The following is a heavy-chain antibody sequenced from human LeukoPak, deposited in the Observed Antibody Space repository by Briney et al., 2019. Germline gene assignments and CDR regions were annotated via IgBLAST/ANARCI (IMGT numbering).Heavy chain of an antibody. CDR3: AKGGVSDSGSWYGDYFDY. J-gene: IGHJ4*02. CDR2: VSSDRSKK. V-gene: IGHV3-30*18. Sequence: GGSLRLSCAASGFTFSTAWMSWVRQAPGKGLEWVAVVSSDRSKKEYADSVRGRFTISRDNAKNTLFLQMNSLRADDTAVYYCAKGGVSDSGSWYGDYFDYWGQGTLVTVSS. CDR1: GFTFSTAW. D-gene: IGHD6-13*01.